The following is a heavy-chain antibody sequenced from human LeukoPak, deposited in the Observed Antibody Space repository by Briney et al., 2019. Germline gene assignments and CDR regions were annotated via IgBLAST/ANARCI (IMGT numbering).Heavy chain of an antibody. CDR1: GGSISSGSYY. CDR3: ARGGFGGVIVKSYYYYMDV. D-gene: IGHD3-16*02. V-gene: IGHV4-61*02. CDR2: IYTSGSS. J-gene: IGHJ6*03. Sequence: SETLSLTCTVSGGSISSGSYYWSWIRQPAGKGLEWIGRIYTSGSSNYNPSLKSRVTISVDTSKNQFSLKLSSVTAADTAVYYCARGGFGGVIVKSYYYYMDVWGKGTTVTISS.